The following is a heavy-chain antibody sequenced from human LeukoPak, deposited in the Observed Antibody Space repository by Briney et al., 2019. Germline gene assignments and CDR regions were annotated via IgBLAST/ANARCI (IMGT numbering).Heavy chain of an antibody. J-gene: IGHJ4*02. CDR2: IYSGGDT. D-gene: IGHD5-24*01. CDR1: GFTVSNNY. Sequence: PGGSLRLSCVASGFTVSNNYMSWVRQAPGKGLEWVSVIYSGGDTFYSDSVKGRFTISRDYSKNTLYLQTNSLRADDTAVYYCARDSDGPAFWGQGTPVTVSS. V-gene: IGHV3-53*01. CDR3: ARDSDGPAF.